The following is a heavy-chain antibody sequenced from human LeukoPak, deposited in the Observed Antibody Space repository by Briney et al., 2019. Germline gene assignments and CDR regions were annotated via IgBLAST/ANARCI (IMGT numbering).Heavy chain of an antibody. V-gene: IGHV1-18*01. D-gene: IGHD3-10*01. J-gene: IGHJ4*02. CDR1: GYTFTSYA. CDR2: ISAYNGNT. CDR3: ARARGYYGSGSYYYFDY. Sequence: ASVKVSCKASGYTFTSYAISWVRQAPGQGLEWMGWISAYNGNTNYAQKLQGRVTMTTDTSTSTAYMELRSLRSDDTAVYYCARARGYYGSGSYYYFDYWGQGTLVTVSS.